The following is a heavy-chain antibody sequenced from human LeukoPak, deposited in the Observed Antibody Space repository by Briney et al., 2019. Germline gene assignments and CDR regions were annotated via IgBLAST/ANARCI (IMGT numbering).Heavy chain of an antibody. CDR3: GKELDYGGKRGGDY. V-gene: IGHV3-23*01. Sequence: GGSLRLSCAASGFTFSSYAMSWVRQVPGKGLEWVSGISASGGRTDYADSVKGRFTISRDNSKNTLYLQMNSLRAEDTAVYYCGKELDYGGKRGGDYWGQGTLVTVSS. J-gene: IGHJ4*02. D-gene: IGHD4-23*01. CDR2: ISASGGRT. CDR1: GFTFSSYA.